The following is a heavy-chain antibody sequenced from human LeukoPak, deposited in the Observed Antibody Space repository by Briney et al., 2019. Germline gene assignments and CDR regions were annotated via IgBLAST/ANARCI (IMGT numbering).Heavy chain of an antibody. CDR2: VYTSGGT. CDR3: ARGGDFWGP. D-gene: IGHD3-3*01. J-gene: IGHJ5*02. CDR1: GGSISSGSYS. V-gene: IGHV4-61*02. Sequence: PSETLSLTCTVSGGSISSGSYSWSWIRQPAGKGLEWIGRVYTSGGTNYNPSLKSRVTISVDTSKNQFSLKLNSVTAADTAVYYCARGGDFWGPWGQGTLVTVSS.